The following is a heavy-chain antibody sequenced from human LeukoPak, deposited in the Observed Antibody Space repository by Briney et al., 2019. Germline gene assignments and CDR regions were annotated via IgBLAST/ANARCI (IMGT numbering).Heavy chain of an antibody. CDR3: ARLAAAGTTPSAYY. Sequence: SETLSLTCAVSGGSISSSNWWSWVRQPPGKGLEWIGEIYHSGSTNYNPSLKSRVTMSVDKSKNQFSLKLSSVTAADTAVYYCARLAAAGTTPSAYYWGQGTLVTVSS. CDR2: IYHSGST. D-gene: IGHD6-13*01. CDR1: GGSISSSNW. V-gene: IGHV4-4*02. J-gene: IGHJ4*02.